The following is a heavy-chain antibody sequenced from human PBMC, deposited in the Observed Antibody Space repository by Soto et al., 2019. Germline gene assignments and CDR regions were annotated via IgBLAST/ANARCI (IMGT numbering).Heavy chain of an antibody. D-gene: IGHD6-19*01. CDR1: GFTFSSYS. CDR3: ARLAGTLDAFDI. J-gene: IGHJ3*02. Sequence: GGSLRLSCAASGFTFSSYSMNWVRQAPGKGLEWVSSISSSSSYIYYADSVKGRFTISRDNAKNSLYLQMNSLRAEDTAVYYCARLAGTLDAFDIWGQGTMVTVSS. CDR2: ISSSSSYI. V-gene: IGHV3-21*01.